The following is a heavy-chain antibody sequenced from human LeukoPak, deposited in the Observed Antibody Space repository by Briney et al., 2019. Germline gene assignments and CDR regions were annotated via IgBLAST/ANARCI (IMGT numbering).Heavy chain of an antibody. CDR1: GYTFTSYA. V-gene: IGHV1-3*01. J-gene: IGHJ4*02. D-gene: IGHD4-17*01. CDR3: ARGGAYGNFDY. CDR2: INAGNGNT. Sequence: ASVKVSCKASGYTFTSYAMHWVRQAPGQRLEWMRWINAGNGNTKYSQKFQGRVTITRDTSASTAYMELSSLRSEDTAVYYCARGGAYGNFDYWGQGTLVTVSS.